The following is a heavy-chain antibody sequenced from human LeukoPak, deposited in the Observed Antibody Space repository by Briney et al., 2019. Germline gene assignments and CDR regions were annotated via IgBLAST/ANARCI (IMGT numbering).Heavy chain of an antibody. CDR1: GYTLTELS. CDR3: ARVIFGDSNAIDY. Sequence: GASVKVSCKVSGYTLTELSMHWVRQAPGQGLEWMGRINPNSGGTNYAQKFQGRVTMTRDTSISTAYMELSRLRSDDTAVYYCARVIFGDSNAIDYWGQGTLVTVSS. CDR2: INPNSGGT. J-gene: IGHJ4*02. D-gene: IGHD3-3*01. V-gene: IGHV1-2*06.